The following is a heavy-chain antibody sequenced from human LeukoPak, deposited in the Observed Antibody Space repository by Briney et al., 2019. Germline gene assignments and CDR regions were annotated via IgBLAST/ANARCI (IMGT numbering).Heavy chain of an antibody. CDR3: ARGGPYYDYVWGSQTTTDY. CDR1: GYTFTSYD. Sequence: GASVKVSCKASGYTFTSYDINWVRQATGQGLEWMGWMNPNSGNTGYAQKFQGRVTMTRNTSISTAYMELSSLRSEDTAVYYCARGGPYYDYVWGSQTTTDYWGQGTLVTVSS. CDR2: MNPNSGNT. D-gene: IGHD3-16*01. J-gene: IGHJ4*02. V-gene: IGHV1-8*01.